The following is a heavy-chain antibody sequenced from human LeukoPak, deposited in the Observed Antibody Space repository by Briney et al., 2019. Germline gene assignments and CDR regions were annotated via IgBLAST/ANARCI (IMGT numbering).Heavy chain of an antibody. J-gene: IGHJ4*02. CDR1: GFTVSSNY. CDR3: ATDRGWRTSGYYLYYFEY. D-gene: IGHD3-3*01. CDR2: IYSGGST. Sequence: GGSLRLSCAASGFTVSSNYMSWVRQAPGKGLEWVSVIYSGGSTYYADSVKGRFTISRDNSKNTLYLQMNSLRAEDTAVYYCATDRGWRTSGYYLYYFEYWGQGTLVTFSS. V-gene: IGHV3-53*01.